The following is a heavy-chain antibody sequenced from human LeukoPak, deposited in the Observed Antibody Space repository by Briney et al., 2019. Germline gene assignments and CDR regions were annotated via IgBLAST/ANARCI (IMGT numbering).Heavy chain of an antibody. D-gene: IGHD3-10*01. Sequence: SETLSLTCTVSGYSISSGYYWGWIRQPPGKGLEWIGSIYHSGSTYYNPSLKSRVTISVDTSKNQFSLKLSSVTAADTAVYYCARERRAMVRGVMGFDPWGQGTLVTVSS. V-gene: IGHV4-38-2*02. CDR2: IYHSGST. CDR1: GYSISSGYY. J-gene: IGHJ5*02. CDR3: ARERRAMVRGVMGFDP.